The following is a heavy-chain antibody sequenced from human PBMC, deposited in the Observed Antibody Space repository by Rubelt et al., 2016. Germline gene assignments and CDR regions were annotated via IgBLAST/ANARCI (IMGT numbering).Heavy chain of an antibody. V-gene: IGHV4-4*07. CDR1: GCSISSYY. J-gene: IGHJ5*02. Sequence: QVQLQESGPGLVKPSETLSLTCTVSGCSISSYYWSWIRPPAGKGLEWIGGIYTRGSHNYNPSLKSRVQLKVDTSKTQFPLELSCVTAADTAVYYCARGRITIFGVDSPLIDPWGQGTLVTVSS. CDR3: ARGRITIFGVDSPLIDP. CDR2: IYTRGSH. D-gene: IGHD3-3*01.